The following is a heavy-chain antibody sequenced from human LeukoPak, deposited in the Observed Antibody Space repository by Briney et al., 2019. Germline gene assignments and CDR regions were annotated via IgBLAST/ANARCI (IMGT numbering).Heavy chain of an antibody. CDR1: GFTFCSYG. V-gene: IGHV3-30*02. Sequence: PGGSLRLSCAASGFTFCSYGMHWVRQAPGKGLKWVAFIRYDGSNKYYADSVKGRFTISRDNSKNTLYLQMNGLRAEDTAVYYGAKDKTSSGWYVPLGYWGEETLVTVSS. D-gene: IGHD6-19*01. CDR3: AKDKTSSGWYVPLGY. J-gene: IGHJ4*02. CDR2: IRYDGSNK.